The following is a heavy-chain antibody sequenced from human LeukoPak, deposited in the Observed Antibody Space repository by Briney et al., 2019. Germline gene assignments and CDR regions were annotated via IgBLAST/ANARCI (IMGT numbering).Heavy chain of an antibody. Sequence: SETLSLTCTVSGGSISSGDYYWSWIRQPPGKGLEWIGYIYYSGSTYYNLSLKSRVTISVDTSKNQFSLKLSSVTAADTAVYYCASDVAAEYFQHWGQGTLVTVSS. CDR2: IYYSGST. CDR1: GGSISSGDYY. V-gene: IGHV4-30-4*08. CDR3: ASDVAAEYFQH. J-gene: IGHJ1*01.